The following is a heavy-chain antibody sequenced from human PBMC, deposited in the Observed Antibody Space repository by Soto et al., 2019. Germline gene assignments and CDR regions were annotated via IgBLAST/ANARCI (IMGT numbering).Heavy chain of an antibody. CDR1: GYTFTSYG. Sequence: ASVKVSCKASGYTFTSYGISWVRRAPGQGLEWMGWISAYNGNTNYAQKLQGRVTMTTDTSTSTAYMELRSLRSDDTAVYYCASSMRDYYDSSGHGRTYFDLWGRGTLVTVSS. CDR3: ASSMRDYYDSSGHGRTYFDL. D-gene: IGHD3-22*01. CDR2: ISAYNGNT. J-gene: IGHJ2*01. V-gene: IGHV1-18*04.